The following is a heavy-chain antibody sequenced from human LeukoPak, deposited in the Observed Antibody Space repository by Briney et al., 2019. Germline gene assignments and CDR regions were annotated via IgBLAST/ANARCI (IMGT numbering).Heavy chain of an antibody. CDR2: ISGSGGST. CDR1: GFTFSSYG. CDR3: ATYRQVLLPFES. D-gene: IGHD2-8*02. Sequence: GGSLRLSCAASGFTFSSYGMTWVRQVPGKGLDWVSTISGSGGSTFYADSVRGRFTISRDNSKNTLYLQMNSLRAEDTAIYYCATYRQVLLPFESWGQGTLVTVSS. J-gene: IGHJ4*02. V-gene: IGHV3-23*01.